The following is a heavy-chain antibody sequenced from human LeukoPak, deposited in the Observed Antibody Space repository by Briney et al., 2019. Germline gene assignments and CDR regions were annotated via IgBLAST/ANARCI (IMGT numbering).Heavy chain of an antibody. CDR2: ISAYNGNT. CDR1: GYTFTSYG. D-gene: IGHD2-2*01. J-gene: IGHJ4*02. V-gene: IGHV1-18*01. Sequence: ASVKVSCKASGYTFTSYGITWVRQAPGQGLEWMGWISAYNGNTKYVQKLQGRVTMTTDTSTSTAYMELRSLRSDDTAVYYCARVHSYCSTTSCLDYWGQGTLVTVSS. CDR3: ARVHSYCSTTSCLDY.